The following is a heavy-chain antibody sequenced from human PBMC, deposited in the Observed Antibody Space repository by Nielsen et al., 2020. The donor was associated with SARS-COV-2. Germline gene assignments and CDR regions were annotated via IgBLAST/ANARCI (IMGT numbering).Heavy chain of an antibody. D-gene: IGHD1-26*01. CDR1: GGSISSSSYY. CDR3: ARHGDSGSPADWFDP. Sequence: SETLSLTCTVSGGSISSSSYYWGWIRQPPGKGLEWIGSIYYSGSTYYNPSLKSRVTISVDTSKNQFSLKLSSVTAADTAVYYCARHGDSGSPADWFDPWGQGTLVTVSS. CDR2: IYYSGST. J-gene: IGHJ5*02. V-gene: IGHV4-39*01.